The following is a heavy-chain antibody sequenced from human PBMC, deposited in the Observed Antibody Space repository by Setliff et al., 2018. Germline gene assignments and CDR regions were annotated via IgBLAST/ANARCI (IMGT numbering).Heavy chain of an antibody. CDR3: ARDLGSGSYYYYYGMDV. Sequence: TSETLSLTCTVSGGSISSYYWSWFRQPPGKGLEWIGYIYYSGSTNYNPSLKSRVTISVDTSKNQFSLKLSSVTAADTAVYYCARDLGSGSYYYYYGMDVWGQGTTVTVSS. J-gene: IGHJ6*02. D-gene: IGHD1-26*01. V-gene: IGHV4-59*01. CDR1: GGSISSYY. CDR2: IYYSGST.